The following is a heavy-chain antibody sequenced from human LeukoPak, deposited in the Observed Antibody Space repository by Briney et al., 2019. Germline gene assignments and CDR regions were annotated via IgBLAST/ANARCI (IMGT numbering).Heavy chain of an antibody. J-gene: IGHJ4*02. CDR2: ISTTGST. CDR1: GASISDYY. V-gene: IGHV4-4*07. D-gene: IGHD2-21*02. Sequence: SETLSLTCTVSGASISDYYWSWIRQSAGKGLEWIGRISTTGSTNYNPSLKSRVTISVDTSKNQFSLKLSSVTAADTAVYYCARLRSYCGGDCYHFDYWGQGTLVTVSS. CDR3: ARLRSYCGGDCYHFDY.